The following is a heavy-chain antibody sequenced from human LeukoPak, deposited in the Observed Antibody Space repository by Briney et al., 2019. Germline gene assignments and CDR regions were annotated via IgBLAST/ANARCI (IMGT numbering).Heavy chain of an antibody. V-gene: IGHV1-8*01. CDR3: VRDGEGVAISVNFWFDP. CDR1: GFTITNYD. CDR2: MNPINGNT. Sequence: ASVKVSCKASGFTITNYDINWVRQAPGQGLEWMGWMNPINGNTGYARKFQGRVTMTRDTSISTAYMELRSLTSEDTAIYYCVRDGEGVAISVNFWFDPWGQGTLVTVSS. D-gene: IGHD3-10*01. J-gene: IGHJ5*02.